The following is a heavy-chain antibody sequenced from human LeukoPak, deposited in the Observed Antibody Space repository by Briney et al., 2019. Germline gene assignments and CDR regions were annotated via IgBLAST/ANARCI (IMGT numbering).Heavy chain of an antibody. Sequence: ASVKVSCKASGYTFTGYYMHWVRQAPGQGLGWMGRINPNSGGTNYAQKFQGRVTMTRDTSISTAYMELSRLRSDDTAVYYCARPHTVLYNWFDPWGQGTLVTVSS. V-gene: IGHV1-2*06. D-gene: IGHD4-11*01. J-gene: IGHJ5*02. CDR2: INPNSGGT. CDR1: GYTFTGYY. CDR3: ARPHTVLYNWFDP.